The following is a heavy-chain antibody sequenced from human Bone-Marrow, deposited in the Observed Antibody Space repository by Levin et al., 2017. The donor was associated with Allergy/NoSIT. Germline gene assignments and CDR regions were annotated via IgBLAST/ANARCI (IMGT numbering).Heavy chain of an antibody. CDR3: AREGGGYGSGSYYYARWFDP. Sequence: GESLKISCAASGFTFSSYAMHWVRQAPGKGLEWVAVISYDGSNKYYADSVKGRFTISRDNSKNTLYLQMNSLRAEDTAVYYCAREGGGYGSGSYYYARWFDPWGQGTLVTVSS. J-gene: IGHJ5*02. D-gene: IGHD3-10*01. V-gene: IGHV3-30*04. CDR1: GFTFSSYA. CDR2: ISYDGSNK.